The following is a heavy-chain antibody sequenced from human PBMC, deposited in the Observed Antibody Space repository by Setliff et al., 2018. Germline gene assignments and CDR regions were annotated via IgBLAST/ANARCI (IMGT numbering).Heavy chain of an antibody. V-gene: IGHV4-34*01. J-gene: IGHJ4*02. Sequence: PSETLSLPCAVYGASFSGTYCTWVRQSPGKGLEWIGEINHTGSPYWIGEINHSGSPNYNPSPKSRVTMSVDTSKNQFSLKLTTVTAADTAVYYCWGRVDMIEVDSWAQGTLVTVSS. D-gene: IGHD3-22*01. CDR1: GASFSGTY. CDR3: WGRVDMIEVDS. CDR2: INHSGSP.